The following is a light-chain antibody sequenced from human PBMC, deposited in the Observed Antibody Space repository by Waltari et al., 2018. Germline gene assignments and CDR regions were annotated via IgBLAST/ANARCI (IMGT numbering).Light chain of an antibody. Sequence: QSALTQPRSVSGSPGQSVTFSCTGPSHAVGGYNLFSWYQQSPGKAPKLLIYDVFNRPSGVPDRFSGSKSGNTASLTISGLQADDEADYYCCSYAGSYTVLFGGGTKLTVL. CDR2: DVF. CDR1: SHAVGGYNL. J-gene: IGLJ2*01. V-gene: IGLV2-11*01. CDR3: CSYAGSYTVL.